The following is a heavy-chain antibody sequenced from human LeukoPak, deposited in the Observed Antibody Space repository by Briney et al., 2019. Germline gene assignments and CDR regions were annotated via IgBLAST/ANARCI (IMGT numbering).Heavy chain of an antibody. Sequence: PSETLSLTCTVSGYSISSGYYWGWIRQPPGKGLEWIGRIYHSGSTYYNPCLKSRVTISVDTSKNQFSLKLSSVTAADTAVYYCARDSQLPDIDYWGQGTLVTVSS. D-gene: IGHD2-2*01. CDR3: ARDSQLPDIDY. CDR1: GYSISSGYY. J-gene: IGHJ4*02. V-gene: IGHV4-38-2*02. CDR2: IYHSGST.